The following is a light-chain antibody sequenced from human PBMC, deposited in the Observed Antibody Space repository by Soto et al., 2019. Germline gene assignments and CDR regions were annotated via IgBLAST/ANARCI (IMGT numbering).Light chain of an antibody. Sequence: PSSFSASTGDRVTITCRASQGISSYLAWYQQKPGKAPKLLIYAASTLQSGVPSRFSGSGSGTDFTLTISCLQSEDFATYYCQQYYSYPLTFGGGTKVDIK. J-gene: IGKJ4*01. V-gene: IGKV1-8*01. CDR1: QGISSY. CDR2: AAS. CDR3: QQYYSYPLT.